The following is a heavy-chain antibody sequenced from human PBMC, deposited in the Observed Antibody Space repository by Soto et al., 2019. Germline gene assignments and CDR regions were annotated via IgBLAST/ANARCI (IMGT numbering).Heavy chain of an antibody. D-gene: IGHD3-22*01. CDR2: IYWDDDK. Sequence: QITLKESGPTLVKPTQTLTLTCTFSGFSLSTSGVGVGWIRQPPGKALEWLALIYWDDDKRYSPSLKSRLTITKDTSKNPVVRTMTNMDPVDTATYYCAHRRATYYYDSTFDPWGQGTLVTVSS. CDR1: GFSLSTSGVG. V-gene: IGHV2-5*02. CDR3: AHRRATYYYDSTFDP. J-gene: IGHJ5*02.